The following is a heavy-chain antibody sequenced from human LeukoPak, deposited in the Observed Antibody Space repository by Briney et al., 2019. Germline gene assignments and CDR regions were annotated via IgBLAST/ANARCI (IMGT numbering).Heavy chain of an antibody. CDR3: AQTLGYCTSTSCYSWFDP. D-gene: IGHD2-2*02. CDR2: ISFSGTYI. Sequence: PGGSLRLSCAASGFTFSAYSLNWVRQAPGKGLEWISSISFSGTYIYYADSVKGRFTISRDNAKNSLYLQMNSLRAEDTAVYYCAQTLGYCTSTSCYSWFDPWGQGTLVTVSS. V-gene: IGHV3-21*01. J-gene: IGHJ5*02. CDR1: GFTFSAYS.